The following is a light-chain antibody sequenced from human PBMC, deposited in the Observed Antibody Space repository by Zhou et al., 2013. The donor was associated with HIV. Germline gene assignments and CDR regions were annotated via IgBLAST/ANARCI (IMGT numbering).Light chain of an antibody. CDR1: QGIRNS. V-gene: IGKV1-27*01. J-gene: IGKJ5*01. Sequence: DIQMTQSPSSLSASVGDRVTITCRASQGIRNSLAWYQQKPGQVPKLLIYSASTLQSGVPSRFSGSGSGTDFTLTINSLQPEDVATYYCQQYKNWPITFGQGTRLEIK. CDR3: QQYKNWPIT. CDR2: SAS.